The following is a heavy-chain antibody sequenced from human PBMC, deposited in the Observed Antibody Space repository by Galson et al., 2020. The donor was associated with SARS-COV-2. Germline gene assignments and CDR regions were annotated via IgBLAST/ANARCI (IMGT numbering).Heavy chain of an antibody. CDR2: ISTYNGNT. Sequence: ASVKVSCKASGYTFTSSTVTWVRQAPGQGLEWMGWISTYNGNTNYAQKLQGRVTMTTDTSTTTAYRELRSLRSDDTALYSCAREGGRGGYGGLGYWGQGTLVTGSS. CDR3: AREGGRGGYGGLGY. CDR1: GYTFTSST. V-gene: IGHV1-18*01. J-gene: IGHJ4*02. D-gene: IGHD6-13*01.